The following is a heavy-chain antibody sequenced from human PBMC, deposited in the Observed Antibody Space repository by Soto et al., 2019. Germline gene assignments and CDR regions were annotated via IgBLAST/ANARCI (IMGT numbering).Heavy chain of an antibody. J-gene: IGHJ4*02. CDR1: GFTFSSYG. Sequence: QVQLVESGGGVVQPGRSLRLSCAASGFTFSSYGMHWVRQAPGKGLEWVAVISYDGRNKNYADSVKGRFTISRDNSKXXXXXXXXXXXXXXXXXXXXAXXXXXXXTTRFFDYWGQGTLVTVSS. CDR2: ISYDGRNK. CDR3: AXXXXXXXTTRFFDY. D-gene: IGHD2-15*01. V-gene: IGHV3-30*03.